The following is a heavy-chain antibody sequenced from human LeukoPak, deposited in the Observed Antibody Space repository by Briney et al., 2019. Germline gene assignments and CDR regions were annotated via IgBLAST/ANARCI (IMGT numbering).Heavy chain of an antibody. D-gene: IGHD3-22*01. Sequence: SQTLSLTCTVSGGSISSGSYYWSWIRQPAGKGLEWIGRIYTSGSTNYNPSLKSRVTISVDTSKNQFSLKLSSVIAADTAVYYCARVIRTYYYDSSGYSYYYYMDVWGKGTTVTVSS. J-gene: IGHJ6*03. CDR1: GGSISSGSYY. CDR2: IYTSGST. CDR3: ARVIRTYYYDSSGYSYYYYMDV. V-gene: IGHV4-61*02.